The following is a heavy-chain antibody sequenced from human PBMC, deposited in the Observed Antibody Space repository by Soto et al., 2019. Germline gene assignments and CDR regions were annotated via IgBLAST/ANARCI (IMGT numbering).Heavy chain of an antibody. CDR1: GGTFSSYA. J-gene: IGHJ6*02. CDR2: IIPIFGTA. Sequence: ASVKVSCKASGGTFSSYAISWVRQAPGQGLEWMGGIIPIFGTANYAQKFQGRVTITADESTSTAYMELSSLRSEDTAVYYCARDEGDWPITDLGYGMDVWGQGTTVTVSS. V-gene: IGHV1-69*13. CDR3: ARDEGDWPITDLGYGMDV. D-gene: IGHD3-10*01.